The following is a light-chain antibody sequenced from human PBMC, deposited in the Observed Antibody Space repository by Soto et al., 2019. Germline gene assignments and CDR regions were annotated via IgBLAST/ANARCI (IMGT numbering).Light chain of an antibody. CDR1: SRDVAVYSY. CDR2: DVT. V-gene: IGLV2-11*01. Sequence: QSALTQPRSVSGSPGQSVTVSCTGTSRDVAVYSYVSWFQQHPGKAPHLLIYDVTKRPSGLPDRSSGSKSGNTAALTISGLQADDEAEYCGSSYAGSYTLIFGRGTQLTVL. CDR3: SSYAGSYTLI. J-gene: IGLJ7*01.